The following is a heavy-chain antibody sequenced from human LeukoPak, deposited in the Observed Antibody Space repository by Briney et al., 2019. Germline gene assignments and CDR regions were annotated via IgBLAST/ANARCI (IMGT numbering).Heavy chain of an antibody. J-gene: IGHJ5*02. V-gene: IGHV4-39*02. CDR3: ARRYYYVSGSYYNHFDP. CDR1: GGSISSSSYY. CDR2: MYHSGST. Sequence: SETLSLTCTVSGGSISSSSYYWGWIRQPPGKGLEWIGSMYHSGSTYYNPSLKSRVTISVDTSKNHFSLRLSSVTAADTAVYYCARRYYYVSGSYYNHFDPWGQGTLVTVSS. D-gene: IGHD3-10*01.